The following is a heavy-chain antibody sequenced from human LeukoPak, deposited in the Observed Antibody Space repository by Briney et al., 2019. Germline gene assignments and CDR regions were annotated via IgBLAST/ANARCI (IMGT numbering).Heavy chain of an antibody. J-gene: IGHJ4*02. CDR3: ARQYWDDSKFDY. CDR1: GGSISSGYY. D-gene: IGHD3-22*01. Sequence: SETLSLTCTVSGGSISSGYYWDWIRQPPGKGLEWIGNIYHSGSTYYNPSLKSRVTISVDTSKNQFSLKLSSVTAADTAVYYCARQYWDDSKFDYWGQGTLVTVSS. V-gene: IGHV4-38-2*02. CDR2: IYHSGST.